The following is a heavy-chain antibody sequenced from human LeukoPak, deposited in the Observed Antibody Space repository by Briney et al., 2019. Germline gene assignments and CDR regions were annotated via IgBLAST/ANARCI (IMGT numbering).Heavy chain of an antibody. D-gene: IGHD3-3*01. V-gene: IGHV3-30*02. CDR2: IWYDGSKV. Sequence: GGSLRLSCAASGFSFNIYGMHWVRQAPGKGLEWMAFIWYDGSKVELAGSLKGRFTISRDNSEKMLYLQMNSLRVEDTAVYYCAKDRPGVRPIAADDWGQGALVTVSS. CDR1: GFSFNIYG. CDR3: AKDRPGVRPIAADD. J-gene: IGHJ4*02.